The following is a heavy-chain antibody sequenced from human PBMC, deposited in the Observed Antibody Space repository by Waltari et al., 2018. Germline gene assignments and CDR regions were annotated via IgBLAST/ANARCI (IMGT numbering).Heavy chain of an antibody. CDR2: ISYDGSNK. D-gene: IGHD3-16*01. CDR1: GFTFSSYA. V-gene: IGHV3-30*01. J-gene: IGHJ4*02. CDR3: ARDFIPKNGYFDY. Sequence: QVQLVESGGGVVQPGRSLRLSCAASGFTFSSYALHWVRQAPGKGLEWVAVISYDGSNKYYADSVKGRFTISRDNSKNTLYLQMNSLRAEDTAVYYCARDFIPKNGYFDYWGQGTLVTVSS.